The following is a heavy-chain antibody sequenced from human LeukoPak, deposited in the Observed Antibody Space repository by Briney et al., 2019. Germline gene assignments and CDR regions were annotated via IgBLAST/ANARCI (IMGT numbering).Heavy chain of an antibody. J-gene: IGHJ4*02. D-gene: IGHD6-19*01. Sequence: PGRSLRLSCAASGFTFSYYTMHWVRQAPGKGLEWVSYISSSSTIYYADSVKGRFTISRDNAKNSLYLQMNSLRDEDTAVYYCASAGSGLYWGQGTLVTVSS. CDR1: GFTFSYYT. CDR2: ISSSSTI. CDR3: ASAGSGLY. V-gene: IGHV3-48*02.